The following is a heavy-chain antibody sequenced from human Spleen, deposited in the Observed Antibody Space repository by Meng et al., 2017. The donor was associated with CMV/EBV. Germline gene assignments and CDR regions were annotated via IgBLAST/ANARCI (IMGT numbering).Heavy chain of an antibody. D-gene: IGHD4-23*01. Sequence: ASVKVSCKASGYTFTSYYMHWVRQAPGQGLEWMGIINPSGGSTSYAQKFQGRVTMTRDTSTSTVYMELSRLRSDDTAVYYCASPGGVYGGKGLYYGMDVWGQGTTVTVSS. CDR1: GYTFTSYY. V-gene: IGHV1-46*01. CDR2: INPSGGST. J-gene: IGHJ6*02. CDR3: ASPGGVYGGKGLYYGMDV.